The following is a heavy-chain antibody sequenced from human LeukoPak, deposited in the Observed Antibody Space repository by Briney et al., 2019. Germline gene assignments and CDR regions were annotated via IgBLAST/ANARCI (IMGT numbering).Heavy chain of an antibody. CDR1: GDFINNYY. J-gene: IGHJ4*02. D-gene: IGHD3-22*01. Sequence: PSETLSLTCTVSGDFINNYYWSRIRQPPGKGLEWIGNIYYIGSANYNPSLKSRVTISVDASKSQFSLKLSSVTAADTAVYYCARAQYYYDSSGYFFDYWGQGTLVTVSS. V-gene: IGHV4-59*01. CDR2: IYYIGSA. CDR3: ARAQYYYDSSGYFFDY.